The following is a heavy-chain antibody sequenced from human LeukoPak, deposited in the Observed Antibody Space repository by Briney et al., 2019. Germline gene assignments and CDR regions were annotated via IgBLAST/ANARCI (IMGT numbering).Heavy chain of an antibody. J-gene: IGHJ6*03. Sequence: PGGSLRLSCAASGFTFSSYTMNWVRQAPGKGPEWVSSITSSSSYIYYADSVKGRFTITRDNARNSLYLQMNSLRAEDTALYYCARDGDTVLTRGYYYYMDVWGKGTTVTVSS. CDR1: GFTFSSYT. CDR2: ITSSSSYI. D-gene: IGHD4-23*01. V-gene: IGHV3-21*01. CDR3: ARDGDTVLTRGYYYYMDV.